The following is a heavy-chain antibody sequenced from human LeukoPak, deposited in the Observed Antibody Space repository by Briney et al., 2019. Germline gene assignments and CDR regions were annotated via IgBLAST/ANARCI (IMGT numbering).Heavy chain of an antibody. Sequence: GESLKISCKGSGYSFTSYWIGWVRQMPGKGLEWMGIIYPGDSDTRYSPSFQGQVTISADKSISTAYLQWSSLKASDTAMYCCARSYSSSWYERTLDYWGQGTLVTVSS. D-gene: IGHD6-13*01. CDR1: GYSFTSYW. CDR3: ARSYSSSWYERTLDY. J-gene: IGHJ4*02. V-gene: IGHV5-51*01. CDR2: IYPGDSDT.